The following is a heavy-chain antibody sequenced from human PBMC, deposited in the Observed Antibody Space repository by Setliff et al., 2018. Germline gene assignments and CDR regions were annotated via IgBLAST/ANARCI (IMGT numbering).Heavy chain of an antibody. V-gene: IGHV3-15*01. D-gene: IGHD2-15*01. Sequence: SGGSLRLSCAASRFTFSGSSMHWVRQAPGKGLEWVGRIKSKTDGGTTDYAAPVKGRFTISRDDSKTTLYLQMNSLRAEDTAVYYCAKDSRYCSGGSCSEPDAFDIWGQGTMVTVSS. CDR2: IKSKTDGGTT. CDR1: RFTFSGSS. CDR3: AKDSRYCSGGSCSEPDAFDI. J-gene: IGHJ3*02.